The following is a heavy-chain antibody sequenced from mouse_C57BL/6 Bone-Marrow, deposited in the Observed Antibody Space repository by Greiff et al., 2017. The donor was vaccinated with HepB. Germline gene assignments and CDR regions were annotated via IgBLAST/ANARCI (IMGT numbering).Heavy chain of an antibody. CDR1: GYTFTDHT. Sequence: VQRVESDAELVKPGASVKISCKVSGYTFTDHTIHWMKQRPEQGLEWIGYIYPRDGSTKYNEKFKGKATLTADKSSSTAYMQLNSLTSEDSAVYFCASDGYYLYYFDYWGQGTTLTVSS. J-gene: IGHJ2*01. V-gene: IGHV1-78*01. CDR2: IYPRDGST. CDR3: ASDGYYLYYFDY. D-gene: IGHD2-3*01.